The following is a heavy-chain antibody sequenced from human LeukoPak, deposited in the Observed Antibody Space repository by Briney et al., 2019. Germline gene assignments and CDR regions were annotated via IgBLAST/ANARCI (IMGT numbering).Heavy chain of an antibody. CDR3: ARHVGEAAAAYYFDY. Sequence: SETLSLTCTVSGGSISSYYWSWIRQPPGKGLEWIGYIYYSGSTNYNPSLKSRVTISVDTSKNQFSLKLSSVTAADTAVYYCARHVGEAAAAYYFDYWGQGTLVTVSS. CDR2: IYYSGST. D-gene: IGHD6-13*01. J-gene: IGHJ4*02. CDR1: GGSISSYY. V-gene: IGHV4-59*08.